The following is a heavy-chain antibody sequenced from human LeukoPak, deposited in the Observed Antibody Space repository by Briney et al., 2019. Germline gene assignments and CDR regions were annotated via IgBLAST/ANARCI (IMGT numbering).Heavy chain of an antibody. Sequence: GGSLRLSCVASGFTFSNFAMSWVRQAPGEGLEWVSVISGSAGSTYYADSVKGRFTISRDNSKNTLYLQMNSLRAEDTAIYYCARSPRAVAGTSYYFDYWGQGALVTVSS. D-gene: IGHD6-19*01. CDR2: ISGSAGST. J-gene: IGHJ4*02. CDR3: ARSPRAVAGTSYYFDY. V-gene: IGHV3-23*01. CDR1: GFTFSNFA.